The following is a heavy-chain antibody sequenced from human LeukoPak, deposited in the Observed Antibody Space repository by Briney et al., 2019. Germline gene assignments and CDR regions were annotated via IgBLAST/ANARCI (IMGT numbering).Heavy chain of an antibody. D-gene: IGHD5-18*01. J-gene: IGHJ4*02. CDR3: ARGAKVDTTWGFSFDY. V-gene: IGHV4-34*01. CDR2: INHSGST. CDR1: GGSFSGYY. Sequence: SETLSLTCAVYGGSFSGYYWSWIRQPPGKGLEWIGEINHSGSTNYNPSLKSRVTISVDTSKNQFSLKLSSVTATDTAVYYCARGAKVDTTWGFSFDYWGQRTLVTVSS.